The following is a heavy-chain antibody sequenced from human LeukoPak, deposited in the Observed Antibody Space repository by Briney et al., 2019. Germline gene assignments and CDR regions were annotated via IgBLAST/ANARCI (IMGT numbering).Heavy chain of an antibody. CDR3: ARGRRYYDSSGYYIGY. CDR1: GFTFSSYW. CDR2: IKQDGSEK. J-gene: IGHJ4*02. V-gene: IGHV3-7*01. Sequence: GGSVRLSCGASGFTFSSYWMRWVRQAPGKGLEWVANIKQDGSEKYYVDSVKGRFTISRDNAKNSLYLQMNSLRAEDTAVYYCARGRRYYDSSGYYIGYWGQGTLVTVSS. D-gene: IGHD3-22*01.